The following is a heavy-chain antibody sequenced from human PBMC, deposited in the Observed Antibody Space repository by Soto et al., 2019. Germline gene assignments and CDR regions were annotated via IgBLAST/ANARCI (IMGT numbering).Heavy chain of an antibody. D-gene: IGHD4-17*01. CDR1: GSTISSFY. CDR3: TRVGGYYGDYPNFDY. J-gene: IGHJ4*02. V-gene: IGHV4-59*07. Sequence: QVQLQESGPGLVKPSDTLSLTCSVSGSTISSFYWAWIRQPPGKGLEGIGSIYYRGNTNYNPSLKSRVIISVDSSQGQVSLRLNSVTAADTAVYFCTRVGGYYGDYPNFDYWGQGALVTVSS. CDR2: IYYRGNT.